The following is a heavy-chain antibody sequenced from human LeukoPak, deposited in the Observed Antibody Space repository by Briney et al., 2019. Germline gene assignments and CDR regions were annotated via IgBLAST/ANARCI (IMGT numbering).Heavy chain of an antibody. CDR2: MYGGGNT. V-gene: IGHV3-66*01. CDR3: ARDRPGDVYFDY. D-gene: IGHD3-10*01. J-gene: IGHJ4*02. Sequence: GGSLRLSCAAFGFTVSTNDMTWVRQTPGKGLEWVSIMYGGGNTYYADSVKGRFTISRDNSKNTVYLEMNSLRAEDTAVFYCARDRPGDVYFDYWGQGTLVTVSS. CDR1: GFTVSTND.